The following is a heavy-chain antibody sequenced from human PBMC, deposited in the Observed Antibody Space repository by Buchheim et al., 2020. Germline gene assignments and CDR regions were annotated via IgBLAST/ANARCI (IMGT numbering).Heavy chain of an antibody. V-gene: IGHV3-30*04. D-gene: IGHD2-21*02. Sequence: QVQLVESGGGVVQPGRSLRLSCAASGFTFSSYAMHWVRQAPGKGLEWVAVISYDGSNKYYADSVKGRFTISRDNSKNTLYLQMNSLRAEDTAVYYCARGNSDCGGDCLDDAFDIWGQGT. CDR3: ARGNSDCGGDCLDDAFDI. CDR2: ISYDGSNK. CDR1: GFTFSSYA. J-gene: IGHJ3*02.